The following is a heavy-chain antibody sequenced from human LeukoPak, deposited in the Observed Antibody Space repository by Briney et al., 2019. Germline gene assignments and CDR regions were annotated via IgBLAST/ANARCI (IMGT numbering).Heavy chain of an antibody. Sequence: GGSLRLSCAASGFTINTNYMNWVRQAPGRGLEWLSVIYPGGVTKYAESVKGRFTVSRDIAKNTVYLEMNDLRAEDTALYYCAREIGYYFDSDDSRLRGRLDVWGKGTTVTVSS. CDR3: AREIGYYFDSDDSRLRGRLDV. V-gene: IGHV3-53*01. J-gene: IGHJ6*04. D-gene: IGHD3-22*01. CDR1: GFTINTNY. CDR2: IYPGGVT.